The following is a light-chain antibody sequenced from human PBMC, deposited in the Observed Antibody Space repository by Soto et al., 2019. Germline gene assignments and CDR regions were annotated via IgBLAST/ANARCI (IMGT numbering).Light chain of an antibody. CDR3: QEYYRAPRT. V-gene: IGKV1-27*01. CDR1: QDISNY. Sequence: DIQMTQSPSTLSASVGDRVTITCRASQDISNYLAWYQQKPGKDPELLIYTAITLQSGVPSRFSGSGFGTDFTLTITSLQPEDVATYYCQEYYRAPRTFGPGTKVDIK. CDR2: TAI. J-gene: IGKJ3*01.